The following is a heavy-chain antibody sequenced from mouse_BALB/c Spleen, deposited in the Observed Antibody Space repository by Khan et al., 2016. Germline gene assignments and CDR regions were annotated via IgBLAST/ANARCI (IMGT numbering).Heavy chain of an antibody. D-gene: IGHD6-1*01. CDR3: ASSAQSFYAMDY. CDR1: GYSFTSYY. J-gene: IGHJ4*01. CDR2: IDPFNGGT. V-gene: IGHV1S135*01. Sequence: VQLQQSGPELMKPGASVKISCKASGYSFTSYYMHWVKQSHGKSLEWIGYIDPFNGGTSYNQKFKGKATLTVDKSSSTAYMHLSSLTSEDVAVYYCASSAQSFYAMDYWGQGTSVTGSS.